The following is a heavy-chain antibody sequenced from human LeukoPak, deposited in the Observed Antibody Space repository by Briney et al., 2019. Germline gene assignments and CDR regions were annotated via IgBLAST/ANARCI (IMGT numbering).Heavy chain of an antibody. J-gene: IGHJ1*01. V-gene: IGHV3-30*04. CDR2: ISYDGSIK. Sequence: PGGSLRLSCAASGFTFSNYAMHWVRQAPGKGLEWVTVISYDGSIKYYADSVKGRFTISRDSSKNTLYLQMNSLRAEDTAVYYCARDRDGYHADFQYWGQGTLVTVSS. CDR3: ARDRDGYHADFQY. D-gene: IGHD5-24*01. CDR1: GFTFSNYA.